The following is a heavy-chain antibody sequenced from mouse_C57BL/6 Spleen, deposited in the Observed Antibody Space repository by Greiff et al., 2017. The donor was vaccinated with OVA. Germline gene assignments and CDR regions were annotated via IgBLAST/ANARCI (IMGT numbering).Heavy chain of an antibody. D-gene: IGHD1-1*01. CDR3: ARDYGSSYGFAY. CDR2: IDPSDSYT. CDR1: GYTFTSYW. J-gene: IGHJ3*01. V-gene: IGHV1-59*01. Sequence: QVQLQQPGAELVRPGTSVKLSCKASGYTFTSYWMHWVKQRPGQGLEWIGVIDPSDSYTNYNQKFKGKATLTVDTSSSTAYMQLSSLTSEDSAVYYCARDYGSSYGFAYWGRGTLVTVSA.